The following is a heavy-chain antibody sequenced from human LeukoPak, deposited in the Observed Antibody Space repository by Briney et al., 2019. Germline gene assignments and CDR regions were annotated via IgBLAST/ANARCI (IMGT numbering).Heavy chain of an antibody. V-gene: IGHV3-21*01. J-gene: IGHJ4*02. CDR3: ARDPQYCSGGSCYSFDY. D-gene: IGHD2-15*01. CDR1: GFTFSDYY. Sequence: GGSLRLSCAASGFTFSDYYMSWVRQAPGKGLEWVSSIISSSSYIYYADSVKSRFTISRDNAKNSLYLQMNSLRAEDTAVYYCARDPQYCSGGSCYSFDYWGQGTLVTVSS. CDR2: IISSSSYI.